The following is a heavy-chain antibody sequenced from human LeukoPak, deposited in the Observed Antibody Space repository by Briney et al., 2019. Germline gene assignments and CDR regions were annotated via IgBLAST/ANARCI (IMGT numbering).Heavy chain of an antibody. J-gene: IGHJ5*02. D-gene: IGHD1-26*01. CDR3: ARHLGRAWFDP. CDR2: IYYSGST. Sequence: SETLSLTCAVYGGSFSGYYWGWIRQPPGKGLEWIGIIYYSGSTFYNPSLNSRVTISVDTSKNQFSLKLSSVTAADTAVYFCARHLGRAWFDPWGQGTLVTVSS. V-gene: IGHV4-34*01. CDR1: GGSFSGYY.